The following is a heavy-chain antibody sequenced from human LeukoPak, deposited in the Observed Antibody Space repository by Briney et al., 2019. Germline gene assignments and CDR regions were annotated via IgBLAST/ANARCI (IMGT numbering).Heavy chain of an antibody. D-gene: IGHD3-16*02. V-gene: IGHV3-21*01. CDR1: GFTFSSYS. CDR3: ARDKVTFGGVIVYFDY. Sequence: GGSLRLSCAASGFTFSSYSMTWVRQAPGKGLEWVSSISSSSSYIYYADSVKGRFTISRDNAKNSLYLQMNSLRAEDTAVYYCARDKVTFGGVIVYFDYWGQGTLVTVSS. J-gene: IGHJ4*02. CDR2: ISSSSSYI.